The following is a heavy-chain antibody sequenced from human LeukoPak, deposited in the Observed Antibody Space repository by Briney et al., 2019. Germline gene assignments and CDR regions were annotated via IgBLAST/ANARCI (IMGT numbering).Heavy chain of an antibody. J-gene: IGHJ5*02. V-gene: IGHV4-61*01. Sequence: SETLSLTSTVSGASVSSASYWTWIRQPPGKGVEWIAHIYNGVNTNYNPSLKSRVTISVDTSKNQFSLRLNSVTAADTAVYYCARSRAFNSGAFDPWGQGSLVTVSS. CDR3: ARSRAFNSGAFDP. D-gene: IGHD1-26*01. CDR2: IYNGVNT. CDR1: GASVSSASY.